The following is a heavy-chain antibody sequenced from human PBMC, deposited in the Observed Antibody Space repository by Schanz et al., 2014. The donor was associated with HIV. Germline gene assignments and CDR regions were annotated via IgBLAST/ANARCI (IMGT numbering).Heavy chain of an antibody. CDR3: ARDSPVAAGTLDY. Sequence: QAQLVQSGAEVKKPGASVKVSCKASGYTFDKYDITWVRQAPGQGLEWMGGIIPLFGTSNYAQKFQGRATITADESTSTAYMELSSLRSEDTAVYYCARDSPVAAGTLDYWGQGTLVTVSS. D-gene: IGHD6-13*01. CDR2: IIPLFGTS. CDR1: GYTFDKYD. J-gene: IGHJ4*02. V-gene: IGHV1-69*13.